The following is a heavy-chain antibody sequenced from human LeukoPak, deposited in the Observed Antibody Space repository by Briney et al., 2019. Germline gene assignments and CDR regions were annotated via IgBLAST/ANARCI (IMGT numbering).Heavy chain of an antibody. J-gene: IGHJ5*02. CDR1: GYSISSGYY. V-gene: IGHV4-38-2*02. Sequence: PSETLSLTCTVSGYSISSGYYWGWIRQPPGKGLEWIGSIYHSGSTYYNPSLKSRVTIPVDTSKNQFSLKLSSVTAADTAVYYCASAHYGARNWFDPWGQGTLVTVSS. CDR3: ASAHYGARNWFDP. D-gene: IGHD4-17*01. CDR2: IYHSGST.